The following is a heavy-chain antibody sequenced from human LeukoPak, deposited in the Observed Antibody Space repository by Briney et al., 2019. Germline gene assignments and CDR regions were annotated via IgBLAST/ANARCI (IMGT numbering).Heavy chain of an antibody. D-gene: IGHD3-22*01. Sequence: GGSLRLSCAASGFTFSSYWMSWVRQAPGKGLEWVANIKQDGSEIYYVDSVKGRFTISRDNAKNSLYLQMNSLRAEDTAVYYCASNLYYYDSSGYLDYWGQGTLVTVSS. CDR1: GFTFSSYW. J-gene: IGHJ4*02. CDR3: ASNLYYYDSSGYLDY. CDR2: IKQDGSEI. V-gene: IGHV3-7*01.